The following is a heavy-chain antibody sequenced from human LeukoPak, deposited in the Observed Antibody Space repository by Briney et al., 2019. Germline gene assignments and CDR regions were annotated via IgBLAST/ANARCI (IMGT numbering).Heavy chain of an antibody. D-gene: IGHD1-1*01. CDR1: GMTFSSHW. J-gene: IGHJ4*02. CDR2: IKSDGSEK. V-gene: IGHV3-7*01. CDR3: ARYCTFRTCSGTKFDS. Sequence: GGSLRPSCAASGMTFSSHWMSWVRQAPGKGLEWVANIKSDGSEKYYLDSVKGRFTISRDNAKNSLYLQMNSLRAEDSAVYYCARYCTFRTCSGTKFDSWGQGTLVTVSS.